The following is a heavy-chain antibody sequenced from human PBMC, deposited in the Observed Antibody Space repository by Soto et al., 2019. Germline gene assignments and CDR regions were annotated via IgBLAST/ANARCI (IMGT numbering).Heavy chain of an antibody. CDR1: GFSLSTGEVG. V-gene: IGHV2-5*02. CDR3: AHRLSRGWPWNWGAFDI. J-gene: IGHJ3*02. D-gene: IGHD6-19*01. Sequence: QITLKESGPTLVKPTQTLTLTCTFSGFSLSTGEVGVGWIRQPPGKALEWLALIYWDDDKRYSPSLKSRVTSTKDTSKKEVVLTMTNMDPVDTGTYYCAHRLSRGWPWNWGAFDIWGQGTMVTVSS. CDR2: IYWDDDK.